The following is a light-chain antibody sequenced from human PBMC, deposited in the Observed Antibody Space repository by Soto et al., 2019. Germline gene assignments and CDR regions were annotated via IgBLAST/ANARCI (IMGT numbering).Light chain of an antibody. J-gene: IGKJ1*01. CDR2: GAS. CDR1: QSVAGSY. V-gene: IGKV3-20*01. Sequence: IVCTQSPGTLSLSPGERATLSCRASQSVAGSYLAWYQQKPGQAPRLLIFGASSRATGIPDKFSGSGSGTDFTLTISRLEPEDFAVYYCQQYDFSLRTFGQGTKVDIK. CDR3: QQYDFSLRT.